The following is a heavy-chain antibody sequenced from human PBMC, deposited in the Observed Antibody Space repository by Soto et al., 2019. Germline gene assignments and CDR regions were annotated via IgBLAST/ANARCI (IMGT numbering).Heavy chain of an antibody. CDR1: GFTFSNYA. D-gene: IGHD5-12*01. CDR2: ISGGGRDT. Sequence: GGSLRLSCAASGFTFSNYAMTWVRQAPGKGLEWVSTISGGGRDTYHADSVKGRFTISRDNSRNTLSLRMNSLRAEDTAVYYCAKYGGQFYFDYWGQGTLVTVSS. J-gene: IGHJ4*02. CDR3: AKYGGQFYFDY. V-gene: IGHV3-23*01.